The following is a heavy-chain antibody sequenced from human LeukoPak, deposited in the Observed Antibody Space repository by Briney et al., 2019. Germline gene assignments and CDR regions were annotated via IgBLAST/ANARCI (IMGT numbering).Heavy chain of an antibody. CDR3: TNDHFGSGSWDY. D-gene: IGHD3-10*01. J-gene: IGHJ4*02. V-gene: IGHV3-23*01. Sequence: PGGSLRLSCAASGFTFNNYAMSWVRQAPGKGLEWVSTISGNGGTTYYADSVKGRFTISRDNSKNTLYLQLNNLRPEDTADYYCTNDHFGSGSWDYWGQGTLVTVSS. CDR2: ISGNGGTT. CDR1: GFTFNNYA.